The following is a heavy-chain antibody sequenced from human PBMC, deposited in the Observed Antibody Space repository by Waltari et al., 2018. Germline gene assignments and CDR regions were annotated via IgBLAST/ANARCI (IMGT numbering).Heavy chain of an antibody. D-gene: IGHD4-17*01. CDR1: GFTVSSNY. CDR2: IYSGGTT. CDR3: AREHYGGGF. V-gene: IGHV3-53*01. J-gene: IGHJ4*02. Sequence: EVQLVESGGGLIQPGGSLRLSCAASGFTVSSNYMTWVRQAPGKGLEWVSVIYSGGTTYYADSVKGRFTISRDNSKNTVYLQLNSLTVEDTAMYYCAREHYGGGFWGQGTLVTVSS.